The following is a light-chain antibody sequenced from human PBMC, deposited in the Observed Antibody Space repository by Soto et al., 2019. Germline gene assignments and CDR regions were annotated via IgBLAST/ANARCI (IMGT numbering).Light chain of an antibody. CDR2: TNN. CDR1: SSNIGTNT. V-gene: IGLV1-44*01. Sequence: QSVLTQPPSVSGTPGQRVTISCFGSSSNIGTNTVNWYQQLSGTAPKLLIYTNNQRPSGVPDRFSGSKSGTSASLAISGLQSEDEPYYYCEAWDDPLYLYVFGSGTDVTVL. J-gene: IGLJ1*01. CDR3: EAWDDPLYLYV.